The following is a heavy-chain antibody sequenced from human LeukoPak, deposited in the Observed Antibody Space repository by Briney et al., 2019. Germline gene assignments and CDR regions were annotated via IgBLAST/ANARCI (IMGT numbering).Heavy chain of an antibody. CDR2: INPNSGGT. V-gene: IGHV1-2*02. D-gene: IGHD4-17*01. CDR3: AREGMTTVTSLFDY. J-gene: IGHJ4*02. CDR1: GYTFTGYY. Sequence: ASVKVSCEASGYTFTGYYMHWVRQAPGQGLEWMGWINPNSGGTNYAQKFQGRVTMTRDTSISTAYMELSRLRSDDTAVYYCAREGMTTVTSLFDYWGQGTLVTVSS.